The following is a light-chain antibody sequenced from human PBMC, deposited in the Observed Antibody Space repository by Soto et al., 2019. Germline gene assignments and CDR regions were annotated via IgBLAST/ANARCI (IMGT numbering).Light chain of an antibody. CDR1: QTIYSW. Sequence: DIQMTQSPSTLSASVGDRVTITCRASQTIYSWLAWYQQKPGKAPKLLIYKASSLESRVPSRFSGSGSGTEFPLTISSLQPDDFATYYCQQYNRYWTFGQGTKVEIK. CDR2: KAS. J-gene: IGKJ1*01. V-gene: IGKV1-5*03. CDR3: QQYNRYWT.